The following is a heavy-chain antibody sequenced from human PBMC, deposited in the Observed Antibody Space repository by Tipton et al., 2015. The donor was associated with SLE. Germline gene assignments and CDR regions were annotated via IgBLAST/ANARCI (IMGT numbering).Heavy chain of an antibody. J-gene: IGHJ4*02. Sequence: GSLRLSCAASGFTFSNYAMSWVRQAPGKGLEWVSVIYSGGSTYYADSVKGRFTISRDNSKNTLFLQMNSLRAEDTAVYYCANDPPSKSGSDYWGQGTLVTVSS. D-gene: IGHD1-26*01. CDR3: ANDPPSKSGSDY. CDR2: IYSGGST. V-gene: IGHV3-23*03. CDR1: GFTFSNYA.